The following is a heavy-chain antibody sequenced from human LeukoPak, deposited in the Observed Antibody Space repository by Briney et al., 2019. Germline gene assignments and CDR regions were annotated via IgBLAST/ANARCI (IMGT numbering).Heavy chain of an antibody. CDR3: ARQGVRYKYRSGWLTYNWFDP. CDR2: TYYRSTWYT. D-gene: IGHD6-19*01. V-gene: IGHV6-1*01. Sequence: SQTLSLTCAISGDSVSSNSAAWNWLRQSPSRGREWLGRTYYRSTWYTDYAASVKSRISISPDTSKNQFSLHLSSVTPDDTAVYYCARQGVRYKYRSGWLTYNWFDPWGQGTLVNVSS. CDR1: GDSVSSNSAA. J-gene: IGHJ5*02.